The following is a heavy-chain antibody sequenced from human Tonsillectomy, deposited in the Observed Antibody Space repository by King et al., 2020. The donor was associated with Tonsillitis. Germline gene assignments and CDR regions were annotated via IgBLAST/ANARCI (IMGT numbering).Heavy chain of an antibody. J-gene: IGHJ4*02. D-gene: IGHD4-11*01. CDR1: GFTFSSYS. CDR2: ICSSSSYI. Sequence: VQLVESGGGLVKPGGSLRLSCAASGFTFSSYSMNWVRQAPGKGLEGVSSICSSSSYIYNADSVKGRFTISRDNAKNSPYLQMNSLRAEDTAVYYCARARRDYHFDYWGQGTLVTVSS. CDR3: ARARRDYHFDY. V-gene: IGHV3-21*01.